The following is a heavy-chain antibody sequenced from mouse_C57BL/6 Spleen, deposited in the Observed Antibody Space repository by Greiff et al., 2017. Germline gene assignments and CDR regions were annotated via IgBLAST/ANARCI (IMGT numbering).Heavy chain of an antibody. CDR3: ARLYGNYGWYFDV. V-gene: IGHV7-3*01. CDR1: GFTFTDYY. J-gene: IGHJ1*03. CDR2: IRNKANGYTT. D-gene: IGHD2-1*01. Sequence: DVKLVESGGGLVQPGGSLSLSCAASGFTFTDYYMSWVRQPPGKALEWLGFIRNKANGYTTEYSASVKGRFTISRDNSQSILYLQMNALRAEDSATYYCARLYGNYGWYFDVWGTGTTVTVSS.